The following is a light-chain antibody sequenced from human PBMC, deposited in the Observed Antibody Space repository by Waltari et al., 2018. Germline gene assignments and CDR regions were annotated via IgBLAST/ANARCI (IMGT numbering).Light chain of an antibody. CDR2: WAS. V-gene: IGKV4-1*01. Sequence: DIVMTQSPDSLAVSLGERATINCKPSQGVLWSSTNKNYLAWYQQKPGQPPKLLISWASTRESGVPDRFSGSGSGTDFTLTISSLQAEDVAFYYCQQYYSSSFTFGPGTKVDIK. CDR1: QGVLWSSTNKNY. CDR3: QQYYSSSFT. J-gene: IGKJ3*01.